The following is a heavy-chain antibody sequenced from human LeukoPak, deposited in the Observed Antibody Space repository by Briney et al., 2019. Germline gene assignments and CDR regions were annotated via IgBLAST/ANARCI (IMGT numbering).Heavy chain of an antibody. J-gene: IGHJ6*03. CDR2: IYYSGST. V-gene: IGHV4-59*08. CDR3: ARLHDSSGYRDLRNYYMNV. CDR1: GGSISSYY. Sequence: SETLSLTCTVSGGSISSYYWSWIRQPPGKGLEWIGYIYYSGSTNYNPSLKRRGTISVDTSKNQLSLKLSSVTAADTAVYYCARLHDSSGYRDLRNYYMNVWGKGTTVTVSS. D-gene: IGHD3-22*01.